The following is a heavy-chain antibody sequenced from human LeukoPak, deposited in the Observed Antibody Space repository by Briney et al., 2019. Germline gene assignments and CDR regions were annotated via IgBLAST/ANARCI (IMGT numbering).Heavy chain of an antibody. D-gene: IGHD3-3*01. CDR2: INPSGGST. Sequence: ASVKVSCKASGYTFTSYYMHWVRQAPGQGLGWMGIINPSGGSTSYAQKFQGRVTMTRDTSTSTVYMELSSLRSEDTAVYYCARDCGDFWSGYYRSHNWFDPWGQGTLVTVSS. V-gene: IGHV1-46*01. CDR1: GYTFTSYY. CDR3: ARDCGDFWSGYYRSHNWFDP. J-gene: IGHJ5*02.